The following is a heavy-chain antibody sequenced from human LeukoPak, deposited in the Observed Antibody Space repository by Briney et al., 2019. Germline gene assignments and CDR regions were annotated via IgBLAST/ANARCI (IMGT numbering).Heavy chain of an antibody. J-gene: IGHJ4*02. CDR3: AGRYCSGGSCLDY. D-gene: IGHD2-15*01. CDR2: IHYSGST. CDR1: GGSISSYY. Sequence: SETLSLTCTVSGGSISSYYWSWVRQPPGKGLEWIGYIHYSGSTNSNPSLKSRVTISVDTSKNQFSLKLSSVTAADTAVYYCAGRYCSGGSCLDYWGQGTLVTVSS. V-gene: IGHV4-59*08.